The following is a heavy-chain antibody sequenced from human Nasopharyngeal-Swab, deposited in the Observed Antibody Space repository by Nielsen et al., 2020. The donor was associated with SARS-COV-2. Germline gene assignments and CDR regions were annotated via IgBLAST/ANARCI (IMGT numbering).Heavy chain of an antibody. CDR2: TLYRSKWYN. D-gene: IGHD3-3*01. V-gene: IGHV6-1*01. J-gene: IGHJ4*02. CDR3: ARGRDFSFDS. Sequence: SQTLSLTRAISGGRVSSHNACCNWIRQAPSRGLEWLGRTLYRSKWYNDYAESVKSRIAVNPDTSKNQFSLQLNSVTPEDTAVYYCARGRDFSFDSWGQGTLVTASS. CDR1: GGRVSSHNAC.